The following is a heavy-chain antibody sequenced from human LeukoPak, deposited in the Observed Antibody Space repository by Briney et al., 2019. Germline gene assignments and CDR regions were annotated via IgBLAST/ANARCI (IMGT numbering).Heavy chain of an antibody. CDR3: AKGRSSSWIHLFDY. D-gene: IGHD6-13*01. CDR1: GFTFSNYG. CDR2: ISYDGSNN. Sequence: GGSLRLSCAASGFTFSNYGMHWVRQAPGKGLEWVTVISYDGSNNYYADSVKGRFTISRDNSKNTLYLHMNSLRVEDTAVYYCAKGRSSSWIHLFDYWGQGTLVTVSS. J-gene: IGHJ4*02. V-gene: IGHV3-30*18.